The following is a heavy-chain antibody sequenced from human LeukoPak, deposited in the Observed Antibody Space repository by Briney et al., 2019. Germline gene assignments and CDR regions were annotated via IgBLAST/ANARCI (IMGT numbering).Heavy chain of an antibody. CDR3: ASWQWLVDYYGMDV. Sequence: GASVKVSCKASGYTFTSYDINWVRQATGQGLEWMGWMNPNSGNTGYAQKFQGRATMTRNTSISTAYMELSSLRSEDTAVYYCASWQWLVDYYGMDVWGQGTTVTVSS. CDR2: MNPNSGNT. V-gene: IGHV1-8*01. J-gene: IGHJ6*02. CDR1: GYTFTSYD. D-gene: IGHD6-19*01.